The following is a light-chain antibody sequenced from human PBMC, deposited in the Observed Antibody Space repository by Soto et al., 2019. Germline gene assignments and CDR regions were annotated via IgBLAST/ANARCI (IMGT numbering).Light chain of an antibody. CDR2: LNSDGSH. Sequence: QPVLTQSPSASASLGASVKLTCTLSSGHSSYAIAWHQQQPEKGPRFLMKLNSDGSHRKGDGIPDRFSGSSSGAERYLIISSLQSEDEADYYCQTWGTGIVIFGGGTKLTVL. CDR3: QTWGTGIVI. CDR1: SGHSSYA. V-gene: IGLV4-69*01. J-gene: IGLJ2*01.